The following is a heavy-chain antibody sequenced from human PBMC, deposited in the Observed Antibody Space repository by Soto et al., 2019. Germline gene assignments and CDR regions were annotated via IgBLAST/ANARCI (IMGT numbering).Heavy chain of an antibody. CDR1: GDSVSSHSAA. CDR3: ARGCGYCSGGSCYFIVTYYYYGMDV. D-gene: IGHD2-15*01. J-gene: IGHJ6*02. V-gene: IGHV6-1*01. CDR2: TYYRSKWYN. Sequence: SQTLSLTCAISGDSVSSHSAAWNWIRQSPSRGLEWLGRTYYRSKWYNDYAVSVKSRITINPDTSKNQFSLQLNSVTPEDTAVYYCARGCGYCSGGSCYFIVTYYYYGMDVWGQGTTVTVSS.